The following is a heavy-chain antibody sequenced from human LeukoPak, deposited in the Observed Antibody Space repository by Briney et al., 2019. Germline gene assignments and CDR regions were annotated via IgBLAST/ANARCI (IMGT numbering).Heavy chain of an antibody. Sequence: GGSLRLSCAASGFTFSSYAMSWVRQAPGKGLEWVSSISTSSSYIYYADSVKGRFTISRDNARNSLYLQMNTLRAEDTAVYSCARGADGVSSNSRGWFDPWGQGTLVTVSS. V-gene: IGHV3-21*01. CDR2: ISTSSSYI. CDR3: ARGADGVSSNSRGWFDP. D-gene: IGHD2-15*01. CDR1: GFTFSSYA. J-gene: IGHJ5*02.